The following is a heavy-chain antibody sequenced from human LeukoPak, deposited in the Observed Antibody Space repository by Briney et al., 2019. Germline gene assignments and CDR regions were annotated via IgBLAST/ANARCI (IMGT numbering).Heavy chain of an antibody. CDR2: MNPNSGNT. CDR3: ARGSSGEQWLVRFDY. V-gene: IGHV1-8*01. D-gene: IGHD6-19*01. CDR1: GYTFTSYD. Sequence: ASVKVSCKASGYTFTSYDINWVRQATGQGLEWMGWMNPNSGNTGYGQKFQGRVTITRNTSISTAYIELSSLRSEDTAVYYCARGSSGEQWLVRFDYWGQGTLSPSPQ. J-gene: IGHJ4*02.